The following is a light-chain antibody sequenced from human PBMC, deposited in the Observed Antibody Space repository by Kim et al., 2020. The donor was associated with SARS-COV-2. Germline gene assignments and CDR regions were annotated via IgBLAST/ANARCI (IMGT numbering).Light chain of an antibody. Sequence: SPGERATLSCRASQSINSRYLTWYQQKSGQAPRLLIYGASSRATYIPDRCSGSGSGTDFTLTISTLEPEDSAVYYCQQYGSSPFTFGQGTRLEIK. CDR2: GAS. J-gene: IGKJ5*01. CDR3: QQYGSSPFT. V-gene: IGKV3-20*01. CDR1: QSINSRY.